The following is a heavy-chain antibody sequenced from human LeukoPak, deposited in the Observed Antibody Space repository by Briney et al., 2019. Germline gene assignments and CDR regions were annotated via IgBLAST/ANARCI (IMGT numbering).Heavy chain of an antibody. J-gene: IGHJ4*02. D-gene: IGHD6-13*01. CDR1: GGTFSSYA. CDR3: ASIAAAGTGDY. CDR2: IIPIFGTA. V-gene: IGHV1-69*13. Sequence: SVKVSCKASGGTFSSYAISWVRQAPGQGLEWMGGIIPIFGTANYAQKFQGRVTITADESTSTAYMELSSLRSEDTAVYHCASIAAAGTGDYWGQGTLVTVSS.